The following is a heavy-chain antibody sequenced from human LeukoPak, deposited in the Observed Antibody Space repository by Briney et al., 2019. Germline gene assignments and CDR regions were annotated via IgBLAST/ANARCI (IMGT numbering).Heavy chain of an antibody. V-gene: IGHV4-39*07. J-gene: IGHJ4*02. Sequence: SETLSLTCTVSGDSITNHYWGWIRQPPGKDLEWIGTITNSGTTYYNPSLKSRVTISIDTSKKQFYLKLSSVTAADTAVYYCARDRRSVHDYWGQGTLVTVSS. CDR2: ITNSGTT. CDR1: GDSITNHY. CDR3: ARDRRSVHDY. D-gene: IGHD1-14*01.